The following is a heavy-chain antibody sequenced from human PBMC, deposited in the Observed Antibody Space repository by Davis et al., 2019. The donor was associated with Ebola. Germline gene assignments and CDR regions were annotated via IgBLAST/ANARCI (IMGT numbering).Heavy chain of an antibody. CDR1: GGTFSSYA. J-gene: IGHJ5*02. CDR2: IVPILGIT. CDR3: AREGEQQLVTVDWFDP. Sequence: AASVKVSCKASGGTFSSYAISWVRQAPGQGLEWMGRIVPILGITNYAQKFQGRDTITADKSTSTAYMELSSLRSEDTAVYYCAREGEQQLVTVDWFDPWGQGTLVTVSS. V-gene: IGHV1-69*04. D-gene: IGHD6-13*01.